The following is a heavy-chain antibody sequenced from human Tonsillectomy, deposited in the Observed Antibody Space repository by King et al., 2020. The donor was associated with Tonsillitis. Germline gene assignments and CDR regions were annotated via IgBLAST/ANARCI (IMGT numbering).Heavy chain of an antibody. CDR3: ARXXDSGXXXGLXFDY. J-gene: IGHJ4*02. CDR2: ISSSXXTI. D-gene: IGHD3-10*01. Sequence: VQLVESGGGLVKPGGSLRLSCAASGFIXSDYYMSWIRQAPGKGLEWVSYISSSXXTIHYXDSVKGRFSISRDNAKNSLFLQMNSLRAEDTAVYYCARXXDSGXXXGLXFDYXGQGTLVXVXS. CDR1: GFIXSDYY. V-gene: IGHV3-11*01.